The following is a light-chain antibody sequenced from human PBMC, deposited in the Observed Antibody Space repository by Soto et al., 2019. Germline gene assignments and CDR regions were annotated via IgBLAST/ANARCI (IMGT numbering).Light chain of an antibody. J-gene: IGKJ4*01. CDR1: QGVSRK. V-gene: IGKV3-15*01. CDR2: GAS. Sequence: EIVLTQSPATLSLSPGERATLSCMAIQGVSRKLAWYQHKPGQAPRLLISGASTGATGIPARFSGSGSGTEFTLTISSLQSEDCAIYYCQQYHTWPITFGGGTKVDIK. CDR3: QQYHTWPIT.